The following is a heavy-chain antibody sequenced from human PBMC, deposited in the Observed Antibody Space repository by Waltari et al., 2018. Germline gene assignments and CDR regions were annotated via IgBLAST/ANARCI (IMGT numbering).Heavy chain of an antibody. Sequence: QVQLHQWGAGQLKPSETLSLTCPVSGESFLGYFWSWIRQSPGKGLEWLGAIHHSGSTNYNPALASRVSLSVDTTKKQFSLRLTSVTAADAAVYYCARYGEVPPNYFFDYWGRGTLVTVSS. CDR2: IHHSGST. V-gene: IGHV4-34*01. D-gene: IGHD2-21*01. CDR1: GESFLGYF. J-gene: IGHJ4*01. CDR3: ARYGEVPPNYFFDY.